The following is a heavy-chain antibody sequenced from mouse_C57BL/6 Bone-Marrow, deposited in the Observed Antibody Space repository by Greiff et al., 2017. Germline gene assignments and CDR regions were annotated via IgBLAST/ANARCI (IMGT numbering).Heavy chain of an antibody. CDR2: IDPSDSYT. J-gene: IGHJ3*01. D-gene: IGHD1-1*01. V-gene: IGHV1-69*01. Sequence: QVQLQQPGPELVMPGASVKLSCKASGYTFTSYWMHWVKQRPGQGLEWMGEIDPSDSYTNYNQKFKGKATLTVDKSSSTAYMQLSSLTSEDSAVYYCARGRDYDSWFAYWGQGTLVTVSA. CDR1: GYTFTSYW. CDR3: ARGRDYDSWFAY.